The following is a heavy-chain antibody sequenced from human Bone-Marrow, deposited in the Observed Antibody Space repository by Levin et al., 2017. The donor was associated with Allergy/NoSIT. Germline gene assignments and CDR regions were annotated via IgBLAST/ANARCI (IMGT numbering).Heavy chain of an antibody. V-gene: IGHV3-21*01. CDR3: ARTGYCSSTSCYMYYYYYYGMDV. Sequence: ASVKVSCAASGFTFSSYSMNWVRQAPGKGLEWVSSISSSSSYIYYADSVKGRFTISRDNAKNSLYLQMNSLRAEDTAVYYCARTGYCSSTSCYMYYYYYYGMDVWGQGTTVTVSS. D-gene: IGHD2-2*02. J-gene: IGHJ6*02. CDR2: ISSSSSYI. CDR1: GFTFSSYS.